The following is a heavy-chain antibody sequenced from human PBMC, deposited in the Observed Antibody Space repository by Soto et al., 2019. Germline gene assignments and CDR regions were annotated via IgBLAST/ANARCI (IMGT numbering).Heavy chain of an antibody. D-gene: IGHD6-25*01. Sequence: PWGSLRLSCAASGFTFSSYAMGWVRRAPGKGLEWVSTISGSGGSTYYADSVKGRFTISRDSSKNTLYLQMNSLRAEDTAVYYCAKSDPSGSFNDYWGQGTLVTVSS. CDR1: GFTFSSYA. V-gene: IGHV3-23*01. CDR2: ISGSGGST. J-gene: IGHJ4*02. CDR3: AKSDPSGSFNDY.